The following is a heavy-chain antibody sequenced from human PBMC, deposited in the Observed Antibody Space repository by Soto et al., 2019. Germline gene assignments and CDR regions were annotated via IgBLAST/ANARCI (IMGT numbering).Heavy chain of an antibody. D-gene: IGHD2-2*01. CDR3: ASHLNCGSPSSPPAP. J-gene: IGHJ5*02. V-gene: IGHV4-39*01. Sequence: TSETLSLTCTVSGGSIISSSYYWGWIRQPPGKGLEWIGSIYYSGSTYYNPSLKSRVTISVDTSKNQFSLKLSSVTAADTAVYYCASHLNCGSPSSPPAPGARGTRFPVSS. CDR1: GGSIISSSYY. CDR2: IYYSGST.